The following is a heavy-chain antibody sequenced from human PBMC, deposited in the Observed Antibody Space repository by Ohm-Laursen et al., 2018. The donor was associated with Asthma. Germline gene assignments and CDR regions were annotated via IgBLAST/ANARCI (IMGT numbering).Heavy chain of an antibody. D-gene: IGHD7-27*01. CDR1: GFIFSNYG. CDR2: ISSSSSYI. J-gene: IGHJ4*02. CDR3: ARGWGSVPGRYYFDY. Sequence: GSLRLSCTASGFIFSNYGMNWVRQAPGKGLEWVSSISSSSSYIYYADSVKGRFTISRDNSKNTLYLQMNSLRPEDTAVYFCARGWGSVPGRYYFDYWGPGTLVTVSS. V-gene: IGHV3-21*04.